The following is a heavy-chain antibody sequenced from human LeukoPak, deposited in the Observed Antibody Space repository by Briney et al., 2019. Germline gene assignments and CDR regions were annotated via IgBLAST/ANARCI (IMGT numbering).Heavy chain of an antibody. CDR1: GFTFSSYE. CDR3: TRAHYFDDSAYYEY. D-gene: IGHD3-22*01. CDR2: ISSSGSTM. Sequence: GGSLRLSCAASGFTFSSYEMIWVRQAPGKGLEWTSYISSSGSTMYIADSVKGRFTVSRDNAKNSLYLQMNSLRVEDTAVYYCTRAHYFDDSAYYEYWGQGTLVTVSS. J-gene: IGHJ4*02. V-gene: IGHV3-48*03.